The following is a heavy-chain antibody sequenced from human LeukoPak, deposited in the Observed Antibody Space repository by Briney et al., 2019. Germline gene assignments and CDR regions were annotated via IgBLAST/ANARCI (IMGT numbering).Heavy chain of an antibody. CDR3: AKRLPYCFDY. J-gene: IGHJ4*02. CDR2: ISGSGGST. Sequence: PGGSLRLSCAASGFTFSDYYMSWVRQAPGKGLEWVSVISGSGGSTYYADSVKGRFTISRDNSKNTLYLQMNSLRAEDTAVYYCAKRLPYCFDYWGQGTLVTVSS. D-gene: IGHD5-12*01. CDR1: GFTFSDYY. V-gene: IGHV3-23*01.